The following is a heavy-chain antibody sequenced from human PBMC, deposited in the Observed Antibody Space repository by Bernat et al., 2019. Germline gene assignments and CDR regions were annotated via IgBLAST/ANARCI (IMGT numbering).Heavy chain of an antibody. CDR3: ARDPYYYDSSGPIPFDI. J-gene: IGHJ3*02. CDR2: IYSGGST. Sequence: EVQLVESGGGLVQPGGSLRLSCAASGFTVSSNYMSWVRQAPGKGLEWVSVIYSGGSTYYEDSVKGRFTISRHNSKNTLYLQMNSLRAEDTAVYYCARDPYYYDSSGPIPFDIWGQGTMVTVSS. CDR1: GFTVSSNY. V-gene: IGHV3-53*04. D-gene: IGHD3-22*01.